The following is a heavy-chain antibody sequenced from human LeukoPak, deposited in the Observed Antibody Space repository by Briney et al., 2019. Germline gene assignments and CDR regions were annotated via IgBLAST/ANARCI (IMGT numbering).Heavy chain of an antibody. CDR1: GGSFSVYY. CDR3: ATNSRGSYYYYMDV. V-gene: IGHV4-34*01. D-gene: IGHD2/OR15-2a*01. CDR2: INHSGST. J-gene: IGHJ6*03. Sequence: KPSETLSLTCGVYGGSFSVYYWSWIRQSPGKGLEWIGEINHSGSTNYNPSLKSRVTVSVDTSKNQFSLKLSPVTAADTAVYYCATNSRGSYYYYMDVWAKGTTVAVSS.